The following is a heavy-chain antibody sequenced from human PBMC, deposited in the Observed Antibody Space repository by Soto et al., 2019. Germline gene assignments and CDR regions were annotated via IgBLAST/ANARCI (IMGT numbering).Heavy chain of an antibody. CDR2: IIPIFGTA. Sequence: QVQLVQSGAEVKKPGSSVKVSCKASGGTFSSYAISWVRQAPGQGLEWMGGIIPIFGTANYAQKFQGRVTITADESTSTANRERSSRRSEDRAGYYGAGNQPNDGDGGGSAPGGQGPGAT. V-gene: IGHV1-69*01. J-gene: IGHJ5*02. CDR1: GGTFSSYA. D-gene: IGHD1-1*01. CDR3: AGNQPNDGDGGGSAP.